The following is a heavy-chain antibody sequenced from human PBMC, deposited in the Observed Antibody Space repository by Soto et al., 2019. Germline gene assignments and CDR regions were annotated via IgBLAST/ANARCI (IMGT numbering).Heavy chain of an antibody. V-gene: IGHV3-33*01. Sequence: GGSLRLSCAASGFTFSSYGMHWVRQAPGKGLEWVAVIWYDGSNKYYADSVKGRFTISRDNSKNTLYLQMYSLRAEDTAVYYCAREMYYYDSSGYYYYWGQGTLVTVSS. CDR3: AREMYYYDSSGYYYY. CDR1: GFTFSSYG. D-gene: IGHD3-22*01. J-gene: IGHJ4*02. CDR2: IWYDGSNK.